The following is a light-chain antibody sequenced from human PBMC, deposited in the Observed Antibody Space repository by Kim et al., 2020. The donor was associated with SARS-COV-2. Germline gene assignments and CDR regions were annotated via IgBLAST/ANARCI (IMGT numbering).Light chain of an antibody. CDR2: YDS. J-gene: IGLJ3*02. CDR1: NIGSKR. CDR3: QVWDSSGDHRV. Sequence: APGRTARISGGGNNIGSKRVHWYQQKPGPATVLVIYYDSDRPSGIPERFSGSNSGNTATLTISRVEAGDEADYYCQVWDSSGDHRVFGGGTQLTVL. V-gene: IGLV3-21*04.